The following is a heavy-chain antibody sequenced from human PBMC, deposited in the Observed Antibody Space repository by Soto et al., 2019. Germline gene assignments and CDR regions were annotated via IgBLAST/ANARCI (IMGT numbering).Heavy chain of an antibody. D-gene: IGHD1-1*01. Sequence: SVKVSCKASGFSFSSSGIHWVRQARGQRLEWIGWIVVGSGNTNYAQKFQERVTITRDVSTNTAYMELTSLRSEDTAVYYCAADLAPTDPXNWFEPWGQ. V-gene: IGHV1-58*02. CDR2: IVVGSGNT. J-gene: IGHJ5*02. CDR1: GFSFSSSG. CDR3: AADLAPTDPXNWFEP.